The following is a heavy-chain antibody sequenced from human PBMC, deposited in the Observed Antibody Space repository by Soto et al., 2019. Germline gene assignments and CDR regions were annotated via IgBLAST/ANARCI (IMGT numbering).Heavy chain of an antibody. J-gene: IGHJ5*02. CDR1: GFTVSSNY. D-gene: IGHD5-18*01. V-gene: IGHV3-53*01. CDR2: IYSGGST. Sequence: PGGSLRLSCAASGFTVSSNYMSWVRQAPGKGLEWVSVIYSGGSTYYADSEKGRFTISRDNSKNTLYLQMNSLRAEDTAVYYCDPYSYGYPWGQGTLVTVSS. CDR3: DPYSYGYP.